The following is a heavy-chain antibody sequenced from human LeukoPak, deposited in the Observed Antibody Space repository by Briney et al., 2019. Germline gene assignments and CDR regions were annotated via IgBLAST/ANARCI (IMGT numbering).Heavy chain of an antibody. J-gene: IGHJ4*02. CDR1: GFTFSSYA. Sequence: GGSLRLSCAASGFTFSSYAMSWVRQAPGKGLEWVSAISGSGGSTYYADSVKGRFTISRDNSKNTLYLQMNSLRAEDTAVYYCAREDVVVVPAATDGLDYWGQGTLVTVSS. V-gene: IGHV3-23*01. D-gene: IGHD2-2*01. CDR3: AREDVVVVPAATDGLDY. CDR2: ISGSGGST.